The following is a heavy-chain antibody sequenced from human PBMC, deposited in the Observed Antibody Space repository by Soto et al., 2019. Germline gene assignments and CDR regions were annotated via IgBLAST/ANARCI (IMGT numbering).Heavy chain of an antibody. J-gene: IGHJ4*02. CDR3: AKDLRPDGVWDFDY. V-gene: IGHV3-23*01. CDR1: GFTFSSFT. Sequence: PGGSLRLSCAASGFTFSSFTMNWVRQAPGKGLEWVSGINSGGRTYYADSVKGRFTISRDDSKNTLYLQIISLRAEDTAVYYCAKDLRPDGVWDFDYWGQGTLVTV. D-gene: IGHD4-17*01. CDR2: INSGGRT.